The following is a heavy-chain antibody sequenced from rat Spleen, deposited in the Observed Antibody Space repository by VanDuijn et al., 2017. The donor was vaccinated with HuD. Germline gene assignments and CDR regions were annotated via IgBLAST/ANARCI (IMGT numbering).Heavy chain of an antibody. D-gene: IGHD1-10*01. CDR2: ITSEGTT. J-gene: IGHJ2*01. Sequence: EVQLQESGPGLVKPSQSLSLTCSVTDYSITSSYGWSWIRKFPGNKLEWMGYITSEGTTNYNPSLKSRISITRDTSKNQFFLQMSRLGSEDTAIYYCVTEEVGVRDWGQGVMVTVSS. V-gene: IGHV3-3*01. CDR3: VTEEVGVRD. CDR1: DYSITSSYG.